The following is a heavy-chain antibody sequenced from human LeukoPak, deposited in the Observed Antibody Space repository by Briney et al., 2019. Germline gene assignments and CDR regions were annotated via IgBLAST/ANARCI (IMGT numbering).Heavy chain of an antibody. V-gene: IGHV3-30*03. Sequence: GGSLRLSCATSGFIFSNFPLHWVRQAPGKGLEWVAVISHDGKVKYYADSVRGRFTISRDDSTNTLSLQTNSLRPEDTGIYYCARDLSRGPPGYFDNWGQGTLVTVSS. J-gene: IGHJ4*02. CDR3: ARDLSRGPPGYFDN. CDR2: ISHDGKVK. D-gene: IGHD3-10*01. CDR1: GFIFSNFP.